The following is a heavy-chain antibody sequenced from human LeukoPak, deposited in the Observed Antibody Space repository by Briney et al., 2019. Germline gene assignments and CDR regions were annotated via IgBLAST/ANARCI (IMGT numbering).Heavy chain of an antibody. V-gene: IGHV3-21*01. J-gene: IGHJ4*02. CDR3: ARSGPGDYGLY. D-gene: IGHD4-17*01. Sequence: GGSLRLSCAASGFTFSSYSMNSVRQAPGKGLEWVSSISSSSSYIYYADSVKGRFTISRDNAKNSLYLQMNSLRAEDTAVYYCARSGPGDYGLYWGQGTLVTVSS. CDR1: GFTFSSYS. CDR2: ISSSSSYI.